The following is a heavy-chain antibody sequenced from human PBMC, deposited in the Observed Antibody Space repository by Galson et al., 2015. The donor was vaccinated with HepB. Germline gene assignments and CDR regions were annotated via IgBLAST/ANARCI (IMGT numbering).Heavy chain of an antibody. CDR2: IDWDDDK. V-gene: IGHV2-70*01. D-gene: IGHD6-13*01. CDR3: ARIISGIAAAQHPDV. J-gene: IGHJ6*02. Sequence: PALVKPTQTLTLTCTFSGFSLSTSGMCVSWIRQPPGKALEWLALIDWDDDKYYSTSLKTRLTISKDTSKNQVVLTMTNMDPVDTATYYCARIISGIAAAQHPDVWGQGTTVTVSS. CDR1: GFSLSTSGMC.